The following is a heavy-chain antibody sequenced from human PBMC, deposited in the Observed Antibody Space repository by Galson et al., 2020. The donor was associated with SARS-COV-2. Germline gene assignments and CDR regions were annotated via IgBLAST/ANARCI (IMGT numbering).Heavy chain of an antibody. Sequence: SVKVSCKASGGTFSSYAISWVRQAPGQGLEWMGGIIPIFGTANYAQKFQGRVTITADESTSTAYMELSSLRSEDTAVYYCASRPEYYDSSGYLHWYFDLWGRGTLVTVSS. J-gene: IGHJ2*01. CDR2: IIPIFGTA. V-gene: IGHV1-69*13. CDR3: ASRPEYYDSSGYLHWYFDL. CDR1: GGTFSSYA. D-gene: IGHD3-22*01.